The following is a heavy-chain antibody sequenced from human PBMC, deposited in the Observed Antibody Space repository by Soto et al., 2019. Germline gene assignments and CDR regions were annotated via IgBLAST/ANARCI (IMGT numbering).Heavy chain of an antibody. CDR3: AKDKGGTPYYIDS. CDR1: GVTFSSYE. CDR2: ISGSGASK. Sequence: EVQLVESGGGLVQPGGSMKVSCAASGVTFSSYEVNWVRQAPGKGLEWVSSISGSGASKYYAESVKGRFTISRDNAQNSVDLQMNSLRAEDTAIYYCAKDKGGTPYYIDSWGQGILVTVSS. V-gene: IGHV3-48*03. J-gene: IGHJ4*02. D-gene: IGHD6-25*01.